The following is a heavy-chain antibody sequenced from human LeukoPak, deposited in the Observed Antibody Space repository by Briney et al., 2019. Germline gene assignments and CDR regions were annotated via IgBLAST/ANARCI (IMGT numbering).Heavy chain of an antibody. V-gene: IGHV1-18*01. J-gene: IGHJ3*02. CDR1: GYTFTSYG. Sequence: ASVKVSCKASGYTFTSYGTSWVRQAPGQGLEWMGWISAYNGNTNYAQKLQGRVTMTTDTSTSTAYMELRSLRSDDTAVYYCARGGYSSGWYAGRAFDIWGQGTMVTVSS. CDR3: ARGGYSSGWYAGRAFDI. CDR2: ISAYNGNT. D-gene: IGHD6-19*01.